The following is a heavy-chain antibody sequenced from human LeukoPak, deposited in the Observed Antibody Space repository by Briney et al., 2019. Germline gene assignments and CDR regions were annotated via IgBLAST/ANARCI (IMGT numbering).Heavy chain of an antibody. D-gene: IGHD6-19*01. J-gene: IGHJ4*02. CDR2: ISYDGTSK. CDR3: ARVELYASGWYGSVDY. V-gene: IGHV3-30*03. Sequence: RGSLRLSCVASGFTFSSYGMHWVRQAPGKGLEWVAVISYDGTSKYYADSVRGRFTISRDSSKNTLYLQMDSLRTEDTAVYYCARVELYASGWYGSVDYWGQGTLVAVSS. CDR1: GFTFSSYG.